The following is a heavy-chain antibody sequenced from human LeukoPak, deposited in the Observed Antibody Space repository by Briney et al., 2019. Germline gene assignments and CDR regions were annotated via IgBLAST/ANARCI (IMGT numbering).Heavy chain of an antibody. CDR3: ATQEDEDY. CDR2: IYHSGST. V-gene: IGHV4-38-2*01. D-gene: IGHD2-15*01. CDR1: GYSISSGYY. Sequence: SETLSLNCAVSGYSISSGYYWGWIRQPPGKGLEWIGSIYHSGSTYYNPSLKSRVTISVDTSKNQFSLKLSSVTAADTAVYYCATQEDEDYWGQGTLVTVSS. J-gene: IGHJ4*02.